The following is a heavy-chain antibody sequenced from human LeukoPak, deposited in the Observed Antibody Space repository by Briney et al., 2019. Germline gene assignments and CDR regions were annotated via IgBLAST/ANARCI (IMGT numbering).Heavy chain of an antibody. CDR3: ATDAPAAIEFDY. CDR1: GYTFTAYY. CDR2: VDTEDGET. J-gene: IGHJ4*02. V-gene: IGHV1-69-2*01. Sequence: GASGKPSYNVSGYTFTAYYMHWGQQAPGQGREWRGLVDTEDGETIYAEKFQGRITITADTSTGTAYMELSSLRSEVTAVYYCATDAPAAIEFDYWGQGTLVTVSS. D-gene: IGHD2-2*01.